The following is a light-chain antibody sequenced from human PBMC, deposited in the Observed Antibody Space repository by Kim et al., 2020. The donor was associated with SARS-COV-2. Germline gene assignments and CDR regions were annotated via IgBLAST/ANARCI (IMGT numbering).Light chain of an antibody. V-gene: IGKV1-39*01. CDR3: QQSYSTAR. Sequence: DIQMTQSPSSLSASVGDRVTISCRASQSISNYLNWYQQKPGKAPQLLIYVASNLQSGVPSRFSGSAFGTDFTLTISSLQPEDFATYYCQQSYSTARFGGGTKVDIK. J-gene: IGKJ4*02. CDR2: VAS. CDR1: QSISNY.